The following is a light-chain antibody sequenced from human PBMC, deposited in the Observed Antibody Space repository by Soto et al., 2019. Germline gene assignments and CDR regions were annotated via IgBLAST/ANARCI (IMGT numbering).Light chain of an antibody. Sequence: QSVLIQPPSVSGTPEQRVIISCSGSSSNIGSNSANWYQQLPGTAPGLLIYGDNKRPSRVPDRFSGSKSGKSASLAISGIPSGDEADYYCASWDERLKGWMFGGGTKLTVL. J-gene: IGLJ3*02. CDR1: SSNIGSNS. V-gene: IGLV1-44*01. CDR2: GDN. CDR3: ASWDERLKGWM.